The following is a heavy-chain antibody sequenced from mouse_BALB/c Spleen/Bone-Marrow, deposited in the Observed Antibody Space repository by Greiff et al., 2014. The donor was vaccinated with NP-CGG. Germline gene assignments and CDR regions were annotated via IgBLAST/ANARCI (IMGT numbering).Heavy chain of an antibody. CDR3: ARSPHYYDLDY. CDR2: INPSTGYT. J-gene: IGHJ2*01. Sequence: QVQLPQSGAELAKPGASVKMSCKASGYTFTSYWMHWGKQRPGQGLEWIGYINPSTGYTEYNQKFKDKATLTADKSSSTAYMQLSSLTSEDSAVYYCARSPHYYDLDYWGQGTTLTVSS. CDR1: GYTFTSYW. D-gene: IGHD1-2*01. V-gene: IGHV1-7*01.